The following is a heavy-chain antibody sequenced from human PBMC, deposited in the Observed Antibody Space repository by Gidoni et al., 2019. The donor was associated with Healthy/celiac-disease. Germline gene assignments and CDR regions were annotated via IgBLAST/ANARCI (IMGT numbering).Heavy chain of an antibody. CDR3: ARVLLLRGYYYYGMDV. CDR1: GFTFSSYC. CDR2: IWYDGINK. D-gene: IGHD2-15*01. V-gene: IGHV3-33*01. J-gene: IGHJ6*02. Sequence: QVQLVESGGGVVQPGRSLRLSCAASGFTFSSYCMHWVRHAPGKGMEWVAVIWYDGINKYYADSVKGRFTISRDNSKNTLYLQMNSLRAEDTAVYYCARVLLLRGYYYYGMDVWGQGTTVTVSS.